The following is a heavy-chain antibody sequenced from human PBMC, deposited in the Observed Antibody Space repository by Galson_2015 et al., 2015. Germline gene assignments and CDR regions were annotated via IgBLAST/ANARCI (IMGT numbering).Heavy chain of an antibody. D-gene: IGHD3-3*01. CDR3: ARDRDFWSGYHYYYGMDV. CDR2: IWYDGSNK. CDR1: GFTFSSYG. Sequence: SLRLSCAASGFTFSSYGMHWVRQAPGKGLEWVAVIWYDGSNKYYADSVKGRFTISRDNSKNTLYLQMNSLRAEDTAVYYCARDRDFWSGYHYYYGMDVWGQGTTVTVSS. J-gene: IGHJ6*02. V-gene: IGHV3-33*01.